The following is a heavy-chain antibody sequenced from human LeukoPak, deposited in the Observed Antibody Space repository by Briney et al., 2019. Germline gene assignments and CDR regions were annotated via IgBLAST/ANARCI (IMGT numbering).Heavy chain of an antibody. CDR1: GFTFSSYW. D-gene: IGHD4-23*01. CDR3: ARGLDYGGLIDY. J-gene: IGHJ4*02. CDR2: INSDGSST. Sequence: PGGSLRLSCAASGFTFSSYWMHWVRQAPGKGLVWDSRINSDGSSTSYADSVKGRFTISRDNAKNTLYLQMNSLRAEDTAVYYCARGLDYGGLIDYWGQGTLVTVSS. V-gene: IGHV3-74*01.